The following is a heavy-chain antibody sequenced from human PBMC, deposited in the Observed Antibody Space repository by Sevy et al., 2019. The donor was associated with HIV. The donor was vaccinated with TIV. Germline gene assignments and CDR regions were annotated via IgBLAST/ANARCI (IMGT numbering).Heavy chain of an antibody. CDR1: GFTFSSYS. Sequence: GGSLRLSCAASGFTFSSYSMNWVRQAPGKGLEWVSYISSSSSTIYYADSVKGRFTISRDNAKNSLYLQMNSLRDEDPAVYYCASDWPTHPYYYDSSGYVADAFDIWGQGTMVTVSS. CDR2: ISSSSSTI. J-gene: IGHJ3*02. D-gene: IGHD3-22*01. V-gene: IGHV3-48*02. CDR3: ASDWPTHPYYYDSSGYVADAFDI.